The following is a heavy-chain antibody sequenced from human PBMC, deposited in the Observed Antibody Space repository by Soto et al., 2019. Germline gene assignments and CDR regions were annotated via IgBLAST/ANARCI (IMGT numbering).Heavy chain of an antibody. Sequence: SVKVSCKASGGTFSSYAISWVRQAPGQGLEWMGGIIPIFGTANYAQKFQGRVTITADESTSTAYMELSSLRSEDTAVYYCAREGVDTAMFDYWGQGTLVTVSS. D-gene: IGHD5-18*01. V-gene: IGHV1-69*13. CDR1: GGTFSSYA. J-gene: IGHJ4*02. CDR3: AREGVDTAMFDY. CDR2: IIPIFGTA.